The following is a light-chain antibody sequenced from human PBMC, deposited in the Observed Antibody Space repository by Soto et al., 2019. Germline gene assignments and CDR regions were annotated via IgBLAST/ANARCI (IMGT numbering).Light chain of an antibody. CDR3: LKHSNNFWT. Sequence: DIQLTKSPSSLSASVVDRVTVTCRASQDIRDDLGWYQQKPGKAPRRLIYGASTLQNGVPQRFSGSGSGKEFTITIRSLQTEDFATYYCLKHSNNFWTCGKGTKVDIK. V-gene: IGKV1-17*01. J-gene: IGKJ1*01. CDR1: QDIRDD. CDR2: GAS.